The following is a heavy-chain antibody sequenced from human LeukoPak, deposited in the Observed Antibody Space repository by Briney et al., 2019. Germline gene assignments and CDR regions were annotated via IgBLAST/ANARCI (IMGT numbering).Heavy chain of an antibody. J-gene: IGHJ4*02. Sequence: LRLSCTASGFTFSSYGMNWVRQPAGKGLEWIGRIHSSGSTHYNPSLKSRVTMSLDTSKNQFSLKLTSVTAADTAVYYCARDNDFFDYWGQGTLVTVSP. CDR1: GFTFSSYG. V-gene: IGHV4-4*07. CDR3: ARDNDFFDY. CDR2: IHSSGST.